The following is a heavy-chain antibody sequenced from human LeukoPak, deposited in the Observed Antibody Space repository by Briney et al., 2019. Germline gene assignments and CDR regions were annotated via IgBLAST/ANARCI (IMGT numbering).Heavy chain of an antibody. J-gene: IGHJ1*01. V-gene: IGHV4-59*01. CDR1: GGSISSYY. CDR3: VRDHYYDSSGYTFRH. CDR2: IYYSGST. Sequence: SETLSLTCTISGGSISSYYWNWIRQPPGKGLEWIGYIYYSGSTNYNPSLNSRVTISVDTSKNQFSLKLRSVTVADTAVYYCVRDHYYDSSGYTFRHWGQGTLVSVSS. D-gene: IGHD3-22*01.